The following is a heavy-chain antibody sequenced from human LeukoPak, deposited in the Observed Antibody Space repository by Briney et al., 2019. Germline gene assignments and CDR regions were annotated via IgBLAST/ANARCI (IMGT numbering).Heavy chain of an antibody. J-gene: IGHJ3*02. Sequence: ASVKVSCKASGYTFTNYGISWVRQAPGQGLEWMGWISTYNGNTHYTQKLQGRVTMTTDTSTSTAYMELRSLRSDDTAVYYCARVAFDWLLSYAFDIWGQGTMVTVSS. CDR3: ARVAFDWLLSYAFDI. V-gene: IGHV1-18*01. CDR2: ISTYNGNT. CDR1: GYTFTNYG. D-gene: IGHD3-9*01.